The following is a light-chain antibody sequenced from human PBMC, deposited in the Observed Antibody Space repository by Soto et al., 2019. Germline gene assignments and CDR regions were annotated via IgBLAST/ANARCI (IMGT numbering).Light chain of an antibody. CDR3: QESYSTPSVT. CDR2: AAS. V-gene: IGKV1-39*01. CDR1: QSISAY. Sequence: DIQMTHSPSSMSASVGDRLTITCRASQSISAYLNWYQQKPGKAPKLLIYAASSLQSGVPSRFSGSGSGTDFTLTISSLQPEDFATYYCQESYSTPSVTFGPGTKVDIK. J-gene: IGKJ3*01.